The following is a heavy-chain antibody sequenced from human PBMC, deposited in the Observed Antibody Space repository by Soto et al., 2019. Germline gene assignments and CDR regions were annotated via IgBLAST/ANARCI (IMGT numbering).Heavy chain of an antibody. J-gene: IGHJ4*02. CDR2: ISSSGNSI. CDR3: ARRAAAGRSFDY. CDR1: GFTFSDYY. D-gene: IGHD6-13*01. Sequence: QVQLVESGGGLVKPGGSLRLSCAASGFTFSDYYMTWIRQAPGKGLEWVSYISSSGNSIYYADSVKGRFTVSRDNAKNSLYLQMNSLRAEDTAVYCCARRAAAGRSFDYWGLGTLVTVSS. V-gene: IGHV3-11*01.